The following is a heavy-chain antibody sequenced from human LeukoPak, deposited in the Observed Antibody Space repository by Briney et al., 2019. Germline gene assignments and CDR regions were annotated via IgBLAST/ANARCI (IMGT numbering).Heavy chain of an antibody. CDR2: ISHSGST. D-gene: IGHD3-3*01. J-gene: IGHJ6*03. V-gene: IGHV4-34*01. CDR3: ARGFKIFPAYYYMDV. CDR1: GGSFSGYY. Sequence: SETLSLTCAVYGGSFSGYYWSWIRQPPGKGLEWIGEISHSGSTNYNPSLKSRVTISVDTSKNQFSLKLSSVTAADTAVYYCARGFKIFPAYYYMDVWGKGTTVTVSS.